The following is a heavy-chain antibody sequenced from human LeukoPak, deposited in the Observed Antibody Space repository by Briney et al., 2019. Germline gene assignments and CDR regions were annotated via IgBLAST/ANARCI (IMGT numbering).Heavy chain of an antibody. CDR1: GGSITSYY. J-gene: IGHJ3*02. CDR2: VSKSGNT. D-gene: IGHD3-9*01. Sequence: SETLSLTCTVSGGSITSYYWSWIRQPPGKGLEWIGYVSKSGNTNYSPSLKSRVTILGDTSKNQFFLRLTSVTAADTAVYYCARARYVNSFYAFDIWGQGTMVTVSS. V-gene: IGHV4-59*01. CDR3: ARARYVNSFYAFDI.